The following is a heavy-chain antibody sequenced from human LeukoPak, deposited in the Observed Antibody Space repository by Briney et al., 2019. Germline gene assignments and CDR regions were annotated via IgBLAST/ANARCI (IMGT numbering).Heavy chain of an antibody. CDR1: GFTFSGYA. V-gene: IGHV3-23*01. CDR2: ISGSGGST. CDR3: AKAEFYDFWSGYYSDY. D-gene: IGHD3-3*01. Sequence: TGGSLRLSCAASGFTFSGYAMSWVRQAPGKGLEWVSAISGSGGSTYYADSVKGRFTISRDNSKNTLYLQMNSLRAEDTAVYYCAKAEFYDFWSGYYSDYWGQGTLVTVSS. J-gene: IGHJ4*02.